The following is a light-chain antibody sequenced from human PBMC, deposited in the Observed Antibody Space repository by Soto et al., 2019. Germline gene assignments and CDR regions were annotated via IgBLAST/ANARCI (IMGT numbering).Light chain of an antibody. CDR3: QQYNNWPSGT. V-gene: IGKV3-15*01. J-gene: IGKJ1*01. Sequence: EIVMTQSPATLSVSRGERATLSCRASQSVSSNLAWYQQKPGQAPRLLIYGASTRATGIPARFSGSGSGTEFTLTISSLQSEDFAVCYCQQYNNWPSGTFGQGTKVDIK. CDR1: QSVSSN. CDR2: GAS.